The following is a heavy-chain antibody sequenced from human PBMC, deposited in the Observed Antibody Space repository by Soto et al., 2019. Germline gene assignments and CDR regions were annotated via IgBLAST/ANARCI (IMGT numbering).Heavy chain of an antibody. CDR2: TYYRSKWYN. J-gene: IGHJ5*02. CDR3: ARTPPSGTLDP. V-gene: IGHV6-1*01. CDR1: GYSVSSNSAA. Sequence: PSHTLSLTCAISGYSVSSNSAALNWIRQSPSRGLEWLGRTYYRSKWYNDYALSVKSRITINPDTSKNQFSLQLNSVTPEDTAVYYCARTPPSGTLDPWGQGTLVTVSS. D-gene: IGHD6-13*01.